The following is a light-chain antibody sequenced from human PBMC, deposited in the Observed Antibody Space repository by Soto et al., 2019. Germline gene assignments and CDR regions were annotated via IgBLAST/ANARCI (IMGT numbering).Light chain of an antibody. CDR1: QSVSSN. J-gene: IGKJ1*01. V-gene: IGKV3-15*01. CDR2: GAS. Sequence: EIVMTQSPATLSVSPGERATLSCRASQSVSSNLAWYQQKPGQAPRLLIYGASTRATGIPARFSGSGSGTEFTLTISSLQSEDFAVYYCQQYNNRRTFGQGTKV. CDR3: QQYNNRRT.